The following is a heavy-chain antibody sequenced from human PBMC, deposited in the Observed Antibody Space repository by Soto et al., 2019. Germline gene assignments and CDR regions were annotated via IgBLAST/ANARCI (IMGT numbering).Heavy chain of an antibody. J-gene: IGHJ3*02. Sequence: GGSLRLSCAASGFTFSTNAMSWVRQAPGMGLEFVSLISGSGNTIYYADSVKGRFTISRDNSKNTVSLQMNSLRAEDTAVYYCARRMRGSLLEWLLPFDTDDFDIWGQGTMVTVSS. CDR2: ISGSGNTI. CDR3: ARRMRGSLLEWLLPFDTDDFDI. D-gene: IGHD3-22*01. CDR1: GFTFSTNA. V-gene: IGHV3-23*01.